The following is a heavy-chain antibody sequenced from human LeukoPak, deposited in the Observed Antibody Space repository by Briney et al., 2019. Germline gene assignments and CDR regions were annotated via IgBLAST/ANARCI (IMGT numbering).Heavy chain of an antibody. Sequence: SESLSLTCDVYGWSFRGYSLSWIRQPPGKGLQWIGEINHSGGTNYNPSLMNRSTMSVDTTTNQFSLRVSTVTAADTAVYYCVGVAYRFSINDWSGPGLGAYPAKYHYYMDVWGKGTTVTVSS. CDR1: GWSFRGYS. J-gene: IGHJ6*03. CDR2: INHSGGT. CDR3: VGVAYRFSINDWSGPGLGAYPAKYHYYMDV. V-gene: IGHV4-34*01. D-gene: IGHD3-9*01.